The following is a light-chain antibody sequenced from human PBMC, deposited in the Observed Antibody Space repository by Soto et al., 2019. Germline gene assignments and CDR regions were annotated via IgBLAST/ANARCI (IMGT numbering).Light chain of an antibody. CDR2: DAS. V-gene: IGKV1-33*01. CDR3: QQYGNLPS. CDR1: QDISNY. Sequence: DIQMTQSPSSLSASVGDRVTITCQASQDISNYLNWYQQKPGKAPKLLIYDASTLETGVPSRFSGSGSGTDFTFTISSLQPEDIATYYCQQYGNLPSFGQGTKLEIK. J-gene: IGKJ2*01.